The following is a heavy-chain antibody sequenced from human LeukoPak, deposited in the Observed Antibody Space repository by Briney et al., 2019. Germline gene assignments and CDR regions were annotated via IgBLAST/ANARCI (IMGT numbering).Heavy chain of an antibody. V-gene: IGHV3-74*01. D-gene: IGHD3-10*01. CDR1: GITFSGAW. CDR2: INDDGSFR. Sequence: GGSLRLSCAASGITFSGAWMHWVRQAPGKGLVWVSRINDDGSFRRYANSVKGRFTISRDNAKNTLFLQMDSLRAEDTAVYYCARVSGPGMNEYYHLWGPGTLVTVSS. J-gene: IGHJ1*01. CDR3: ARVSGPGMNEYYHL.